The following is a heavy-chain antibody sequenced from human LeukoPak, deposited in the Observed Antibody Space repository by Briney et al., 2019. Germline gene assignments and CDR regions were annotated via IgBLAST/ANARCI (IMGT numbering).Heavy chain of an antibody. V-gene: IGHV3-48*01. J-gene: IGHJ4*02. Sequence: GGSLRLLCGACVFTFSSYHMNWARQAPGKGLEWVSYFSSSCSTIYYADSVKGRFPISRDNYKNTLSLQMHRLRADDTVVYYCARRAGAYSHHYDYWGQGTLVTVSS. CDR3: ARRAGAYSHHYDY. CDR1: VFTFSSYH. D-gene: IGHD4/OR15-4a*01. CDR2: FSSSCSTI.